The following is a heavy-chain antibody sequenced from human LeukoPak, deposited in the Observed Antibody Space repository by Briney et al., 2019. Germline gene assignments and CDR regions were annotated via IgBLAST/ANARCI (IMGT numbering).Heavy chain of an antibody. CDR3: ARHGGATVTTPWFDP. CDR1: GGSISSYY. J-gene: IGHJ5*02. V-gene: IGHV4-59*08. D-gene: IGHD4-17*01. CDR2: VYDSGTT. Sequence: SETLSLTCTVSGGSISSYYWSWIRQPPGKGLEWIGYVYDSGTTKYNPSLKSRVTISVHTSKKQFSLKLSSLTAADTAVYYCARHGGATVTTPWFDPWSQGTLATVSS.